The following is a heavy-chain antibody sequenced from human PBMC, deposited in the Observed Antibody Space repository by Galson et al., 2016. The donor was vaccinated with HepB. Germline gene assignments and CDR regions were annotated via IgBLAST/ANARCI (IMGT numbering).Heavy chain of an antibody. J-gene: IGHJ4*02. D-gene: IGHD6-19*01. CDR1: GYTFTNYG. Sequence: SVKVSCKASGYTFTNYGITWVRQAPGQGLEWMGWIGANNGNTRYEQKFQDRFTMTTDTSTSTAYMELRRLTSDDTAVYYCARGPRGPSSSYDYWGQGTLVIVSS. CDR2: IGANNGNT. V-gene: IGHV1-18*01. CDR3: ARGPRGPSSSYDY.